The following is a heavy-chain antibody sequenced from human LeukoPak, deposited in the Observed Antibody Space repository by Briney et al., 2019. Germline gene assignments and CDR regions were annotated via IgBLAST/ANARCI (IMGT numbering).Heavy chain of an antibody. CDR1: GGSISSYY. Sequence: PSETLSLTCTVSGGSISSYYWSWIRQAPGKGLEWIRYIYYSGSTNYNPSLKSRVTISVDTSKNQFSLKLSSVTAADTAVYYCARLGNYYYYYGMDVWGQGTTVTVSS. CDR2: IYYSGST. J-gene: IGHJ6*02. V-gene: IGHV4-59*08. CDR3: ARLGNYYYYYGMDV.